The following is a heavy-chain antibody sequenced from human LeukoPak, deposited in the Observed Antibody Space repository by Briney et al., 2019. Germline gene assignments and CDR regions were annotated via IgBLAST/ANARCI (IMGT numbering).Heavy chain of an antibody. D-gene: IGHD6-13*01. CDR3: AKDFSSPFDY. Sequence: GGSLRLSCAASGFTFSNAWMSWVRQAPGKGLKWVSAISGSGGSTYYADSVKGRITISRDNSKNTLYLQMNSLRAEDTAVYYCAKDFSSPFDYWGQGTLVTVSS. CDR1: GFTFSNAW. V-gene: IGHV3-23*01. CDR2: ISGSGGST. J-gene: IGHJ4*02.